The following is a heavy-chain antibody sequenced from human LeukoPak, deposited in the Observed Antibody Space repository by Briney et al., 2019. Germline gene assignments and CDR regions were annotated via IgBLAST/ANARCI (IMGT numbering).Heavy chain of an antibody. V-gene: IGHV5-51*01. Sequence: GESLKISCQASGYSFTTYWIAWVRQLPGKGLEWMGITYPGDSDTRYSPSFQGQVTISADKSISTAYLQWSSLKASDTAMYYCARLSAVDPDYWGQGTLVTVSS. CDR1: GYSFTTYW. CDR3: ARLSAVDPDY. CDR2: TYPGDSDT. J-gene: IGHJ4*02. D-gene: IGHD6-19*01.